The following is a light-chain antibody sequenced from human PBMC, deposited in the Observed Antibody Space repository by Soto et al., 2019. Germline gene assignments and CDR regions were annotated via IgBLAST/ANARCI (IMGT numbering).Light chain of an antibody. CDR2: DVS. V-gene: IGLV2-14*01. CDR3: SSYTSSSTLYV. J-gene: IGLJ1*01. CDR1: SSDVGGYHY. Sequence: QSALTQPASVSGSPGQSITISCTGTSSDVGGYHYVSWYQQHPGKAPKLMIYDVSNRPSGVSNRCSGSKSGNTASLTISGLQAEDEADYYCSSYTSSSTLYVFGTGTKLTVL.